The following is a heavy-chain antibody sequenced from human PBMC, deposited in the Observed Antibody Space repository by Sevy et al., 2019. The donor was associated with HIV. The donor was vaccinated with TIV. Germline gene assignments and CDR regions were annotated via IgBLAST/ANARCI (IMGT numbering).Heavy chain of an antibody. V-gene: IGHV3-7*01. CDR2: MKQDGSEK. J-gene: IGHJ4*02. CDR1: GFTFSIYW. Sequence: GGSLRLSCAASGFTFSIYWMSWVRQAPGKGLEWVATMKQDGSEKYYVDSVKGRFTISRDNAKHSLYLQMNSLRAEDTAVYYCVREGLGGFSYSLDCWGQGTLVTVSS. D-gene: IGHD5-18*01. CDR3: VREGLGGFSYSLDC.